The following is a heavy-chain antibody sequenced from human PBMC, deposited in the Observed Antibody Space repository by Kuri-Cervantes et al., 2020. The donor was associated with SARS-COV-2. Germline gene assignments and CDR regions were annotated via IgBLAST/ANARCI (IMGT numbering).Heavy chain of an antibody. CDR1: GGSFSGYY. CDR2: INHSGST. J-gene: IGHJ5*02. Sequence: GSLRLSCAVYGGSFSGYYWSWIRQPPGKGLEWIGEINHSGSTNYNPSLKSRVTISVDTSKNQFSLKLSSVTAADTAVYYCARGGYSSSWYGLKNWFDPWGQGTLVTVSS. D-gene: IGHD6-13*01. CDR3: ARGGYSSSWYGLKNWFDP. V-gene: IGHV4-34*01.